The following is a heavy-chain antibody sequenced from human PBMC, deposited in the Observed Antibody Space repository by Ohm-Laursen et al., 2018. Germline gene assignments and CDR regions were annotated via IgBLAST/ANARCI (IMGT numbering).Heavy chain of an antibody. CDR2: INPNSGGT. Sequence: ASVKVSCKASGYTFTGYYMHWVRQAPGQGLEWMGWINPNSGGTNYAQKFQGRVTMTRDTSISTAYIELSRLRSDDTAVYYCARGRTVTTGLAYYFDYWGQGTLVTVSS. D-gene: IGHD4-17*01. J-gene: IGHJ4*02. CDR1: GYTFTGYY. V-gene: IGHV1-2*02. CDR3: ARGRTVTTGLAYYFDY.